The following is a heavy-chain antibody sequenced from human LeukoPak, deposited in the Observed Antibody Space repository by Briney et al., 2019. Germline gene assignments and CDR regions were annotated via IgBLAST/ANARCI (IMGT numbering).Heavy chain of an antibody. CDR2: IYYTGRT. CDR3: GRSAGFVHFDH. Sequence: SETLSLTCTVSGGSISTYYWSWIRQPPGKGLEWIAYIYYTGRTNYNPSLKSRVTISVDTSKNQFSLMVRSVTAADTAVYYCGRSAGFVHFDHWGQGTLVTVTS. CDR1: GGSISTYY. J-gene: IGHJ4*02. D-gene: IGHD3-16*01. V-gene: IGHV4-59*12.